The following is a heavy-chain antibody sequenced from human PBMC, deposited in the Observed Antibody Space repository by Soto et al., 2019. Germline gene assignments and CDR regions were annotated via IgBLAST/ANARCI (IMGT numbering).Heavy chain of an antibody. D-gene: IGHD1-7*01. CDR2: TYYRSKWYN. J-gene: IGHJ3*02. CDR1: GDSVSSNSAA. Sequence: SQTLSLTCAISGDSVSSNSAAWNWIRQSTARGLEWLGRTYYRSKWYNDYAVSVKSRITINPDTSKNQFSLQLNSVTPDDTAVYYCAREDNWNYGDGAFDIWGQGTMVTVSS. CDR3: AREDNWNYGDGAFDI. V-gene: IGHV6-1*01.